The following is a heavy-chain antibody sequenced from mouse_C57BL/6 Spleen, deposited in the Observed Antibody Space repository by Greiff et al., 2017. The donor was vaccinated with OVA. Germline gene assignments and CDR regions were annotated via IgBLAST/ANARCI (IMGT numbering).Heavy chain of an antibody. CDR1: GYTFTSYW. D-gene: IGHD2-12*01. J-gene: IGHJ3*01. CDR3: ARSCSYAAPLAY. Sequence: QVQLQQPGTELVKPGASVKLSCKASGYTFTSYWMHWVKQRPGQGLEWIGNINPSNGGTNYTEKFKSKATLTVDKSSSTAYMQISSLSSEDSAVYYCARSCSYAAPLAYWGQGTLLTVSA. V-gene: IGHV1-53*01. CDR2: INPSNGGT.